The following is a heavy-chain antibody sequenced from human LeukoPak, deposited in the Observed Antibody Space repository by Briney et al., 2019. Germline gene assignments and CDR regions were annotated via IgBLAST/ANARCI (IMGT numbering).Heavy chain of an antibody. CDR1: GYTLNEVS. D-gene: IGHD2-2*01. V-gene: IGHV1-24*01. CDR2: FDPEDGEA. CDR3: ATDTSTWPVDF. J-gene: IGHJ4*02. Sequence: ASVKVSCKVSGYTLNEVSMHWVRQAPGKGLEWVGTFDPEDGEAVYSQSFRGRVTMTEDTSTDTAYLELSGLRSEDTAVYYCATDTSTWPVDFWGQGTLVTVSS.